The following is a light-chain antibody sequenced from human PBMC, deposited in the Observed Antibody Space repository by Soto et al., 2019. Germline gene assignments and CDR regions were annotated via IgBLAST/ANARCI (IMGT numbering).Light chain of an antibody. Sequence: QSELTQPPSASGTPGQRVTISCSGSSSNIETNTVDWYQHLPGTAPKVLIFNNNQRPSGVPDRFSGSKSGTSASLAISGLQSEDEADYYCAVWDDSLSGMVFGGGTKVTVL. V-gene: IGLV1-44*01. J-gene: IGLJ2*01. CDR2: NNN. CDR3: AVWDDSLSGMV. CDR1: SSNIETNT.